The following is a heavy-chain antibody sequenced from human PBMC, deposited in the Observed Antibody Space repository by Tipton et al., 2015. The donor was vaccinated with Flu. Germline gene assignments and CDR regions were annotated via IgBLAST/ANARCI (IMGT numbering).Heavy chain of an antibody. Sequence: QSGAEVEKPGASVKVSCRASGYIFIGYYMHWVRQAPGQGLEWMGWINPNTGGTNYAQKFQGRVTMTRDTSISTAYMEVSRLRSDDTALYYCARDQRIQGMDVWGQGTTVTVSS. CDR3: ARDQRIQGMDV. CDR1: GYIFIGYY. J-gene: IGHJ6*02. V-gene: IGHV1-2*02. D-gene: IGHD1-1*01. CDR2: INPNTGGT.